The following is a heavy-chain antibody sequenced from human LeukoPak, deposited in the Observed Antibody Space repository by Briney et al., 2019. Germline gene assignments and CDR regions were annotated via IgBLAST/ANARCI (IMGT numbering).Heavy chain of an antibody. Sequence: SETLSLTCAVSGGSISSGGYSWSWIRQPPGKGLEWIGYIYHSGSTYYNPSLKSRVTISVDRSKNQFSLKLSSVTAADTAVYYCARADYYDSSGYNWFDPWGQGTLVTVSS. D-gene: IGHD3-22*01. J-gene: IGHJ5*02. CDR3: ARADYYDSSGYNWFDP. CDR1: GGSISSGGYS. CDR2: IYHSGST. V-gene: IGHV4-30-2*01.